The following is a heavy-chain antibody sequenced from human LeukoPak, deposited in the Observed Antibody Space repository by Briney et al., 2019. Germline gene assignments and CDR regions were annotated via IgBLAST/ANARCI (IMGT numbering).Heavy chain of an antibody. D-gene: IGHD2-2*01. V-gene: IGHV3-23*01. CDR3: ARALSCSSTSCYLGGYYYGMDV. CDR1: GFTFSIYA. J-gene: IGHJ6*02. Sequence: GGSLRLSCAASGFTFSIYAMSWVRQAPGKGLEWVSAISLSGGSTYYADSVKGRFTISRDNSKNTLYLQMNSLRAEDTAVYYCARALSCSSTSCYLGGYYYGMDVWGQGTTVTVSS. CDR2: ISLSGGST.